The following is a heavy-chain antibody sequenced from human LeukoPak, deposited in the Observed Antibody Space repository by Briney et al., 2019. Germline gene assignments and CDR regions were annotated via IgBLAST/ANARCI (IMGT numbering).Heavy chain of an antibody. CDR3: ARDQDGMGTTMDL. V-gene: IGHV3-23*01. CDR2: ISGSGGST. Sequence: GGSLRLSCAASGFTFSSYAMSWVRQAPGKGLEWVSAISGSGGSTYYADSVKGRFTISRDNARNTLSLQMSSLGVEDTALYYCARDQDGMGTTMDLWGQGTQVTVSS. J-gene: IGHJ4*02. D-gene: IGHD1-7*01. CDR1: GFTFSSYA.